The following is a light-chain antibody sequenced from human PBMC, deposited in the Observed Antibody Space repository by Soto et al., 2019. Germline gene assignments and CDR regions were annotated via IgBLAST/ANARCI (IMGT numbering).Light chain of an antibody. J-gene: IGLJ2*01. V-gene: IGLV2-14*01. CDR1: SSDIGGYKY. CDR2: EVN. Sequence: QSALTQPASVSGSPGQSITISCTGTSSDIGGYKYVSWYQHHPGRAPKFIIYEVNNRPSGVSNRFSGSKSGNTASLTIAGLQTEDEADYYCLSYTRNTTLLFGGGNKLTVL. CDR3: LSYTRNTTLL.